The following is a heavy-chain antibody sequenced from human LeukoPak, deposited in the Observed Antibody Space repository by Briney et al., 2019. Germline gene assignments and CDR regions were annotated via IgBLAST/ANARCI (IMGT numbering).Heavy chain of an antibody. CDR3: ATATGLFGYENWFDP. CDR2: FDPEDGET. J-gene: IGHJ5*02. Sequence: ASVKVSCKVSGYTLTELSMHWVRQAPGKGLEWMGGFDPEDGETIYAQKFQGRVTMTEDTSTDTAYMELSSLRSEDTAVYYCATATGLFGYENWFDPWGQRTLVTVSS. V-gene: IGHV1-24*01. D-gene: IGHD5-18*01. CDR1: GYTLTELS.